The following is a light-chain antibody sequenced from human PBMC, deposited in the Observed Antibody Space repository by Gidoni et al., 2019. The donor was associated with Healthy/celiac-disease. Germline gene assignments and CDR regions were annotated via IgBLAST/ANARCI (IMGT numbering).Light chain of an antibody. CDR1: QGISSY. J-gene: IGKJ1*01. V-gene: IGKV1-8*01. CDR2: AAS. Sequence: IRITQSPSSLPASTGDRVTITCRASQGISSYLAWYQPKPGKAPKLLISAASTLQSGVPSRFSGSGSGTDFTLTISCLQAEAFAPYYCQQYYSYPRTFGPGTKVEIK. CDR3: QQYYSYPRT.